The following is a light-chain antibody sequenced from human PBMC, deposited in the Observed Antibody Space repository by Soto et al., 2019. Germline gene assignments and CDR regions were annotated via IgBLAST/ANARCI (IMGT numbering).Light chain of an antibody. CDR3: QQYYSTPYT. J-gene: IGKJ2*01. CDR1: QSVLYSSNNKNY. Sequence: DIVMTQSPDSLAVSLGERATINCKSSQSVLYSSNNKNYLAWYQQKPGQPPKLLIYWASTRESGVPDRFSGSGSGTDFTLTISSLQAEDVALYYCQQYYSTPYTFGQGTQLEIK. V-gene: IGKV4-1*01. CDR2: WAS.